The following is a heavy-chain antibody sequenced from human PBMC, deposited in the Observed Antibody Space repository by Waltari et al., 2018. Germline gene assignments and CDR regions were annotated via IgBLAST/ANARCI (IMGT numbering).Heavy chain of an antibody. V-gene: IGHV3-30*18. D-gene: IGHD1-26*01. CDR1: GFTLSSYG. CDR2: ISYDGSNK. CDR3: AKDLFSFIVGADAFDY. J-gene: IGHJ4*02. Sequence: QVQLVESGGGVVQPGRYLRLSCAASGFTLSSYGMHWVRKAPGKGLEWVALISYDGSNKYYADSVKGRFTVSRDNSKNTLSLQMDGLRADDTAVYYCAKDLFSFIVGADAFDYWGQGTLVTVSS.